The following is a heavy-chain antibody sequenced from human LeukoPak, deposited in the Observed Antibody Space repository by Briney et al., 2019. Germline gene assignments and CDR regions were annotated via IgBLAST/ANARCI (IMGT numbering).Heavy chain of an antibody. Sequence: ASVKVSGKASGYTFTSYGISWVRLAPGQGLEWMGWISTYNADTNYAQKFQGRVAMTTDTSTSTVYMEVRSLTSDDSAVYYCARDWDGGTDSFDPWGQGTLVTVSS. CDR1: GYTFTSYG. CDR3: ARDWDGGTDSFDP. J-gene: IGHJ5*02. CDR2: ISTYNADT. D-gene: IGHD3-16*01. V-gene: IGHV1-18*01.